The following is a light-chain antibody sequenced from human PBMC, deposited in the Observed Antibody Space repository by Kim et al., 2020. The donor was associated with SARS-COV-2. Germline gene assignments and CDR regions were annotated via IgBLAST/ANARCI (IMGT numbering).Light chain of an antibody. CDR3: QQYGDSPPYS. CDR2: GTS. J-gene: IGKJ2*03. V-gene: IGKV3-20*01. CDR1: QSVSSTY. Sequence: SPGDRATLSCRATQSVSSTYLAWYQHKPGQAPRLLIYGTSTRASGIPDRFRGSGSGTDFTLTISRLEPEDFAMYYCQQYGDSPPYSFGQGTKLEIK.